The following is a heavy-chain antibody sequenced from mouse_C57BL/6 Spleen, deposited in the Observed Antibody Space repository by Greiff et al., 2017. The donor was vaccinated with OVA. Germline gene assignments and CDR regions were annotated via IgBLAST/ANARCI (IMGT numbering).Heavy chain of an antibody. Sequence: VQVVESGPELVKPGASVKISCKASGYAFSSSWMNWVKQRPGKGLEWIGRIYPGDGDTNYNGKFKGKATLTADKSSSTAYMQLSSLTSEDSAVYFCAREGDGYYDYFDYWGQGTTLTVSS. CDR2: IYPGDGDT. D-gene: IGHD2-3*01. J-gene: IGHJ2*01. V-gene: IGHV1-82*01. CDR1: GYAFSSSW. CDR3: AREGDGYYDYFDY.